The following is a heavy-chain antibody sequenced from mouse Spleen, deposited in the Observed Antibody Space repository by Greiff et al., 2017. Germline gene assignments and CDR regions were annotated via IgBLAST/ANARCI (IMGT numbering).Heavy chain of an antibody. CDR3: ARAKTYYFDY. V-gene: IGHV1-39*01. Sequence: EVQLQQSGPELVMPGASVKISCKASGYSFTDYNMNWVRQSNGESLEWIGVINPNYGTTIYNQNFRDRATLTVDQSSNTAYMQLNSLTSEDSAVYYCARAKTYYFDYWGQGTTLTVSS. J-gene: IGHJ2*01. CDR1: GYSFTDYN. CDR2: INPNYGTT.